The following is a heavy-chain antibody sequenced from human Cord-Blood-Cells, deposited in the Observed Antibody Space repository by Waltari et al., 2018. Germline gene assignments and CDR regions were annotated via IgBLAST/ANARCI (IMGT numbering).Heavy chain of an antibody. D-gene: IGHD1-7*01. Sequence: EVQLVQSGAAVKKPGESPKISCKGSGYSVTSSWIGCVRQMPGTGLEWMGIIYPGDSDTRYSPSFHGQVTISADKSISTACLQWSSLKASDTAMYYCARHWFSWNYAFDIWGQGTMVTVSS. J-gene: IGHJ3*02. CDR1: GYSVTSSW. CDR2: IYPGDSDT. V-gene: IGHV5-51*01. CDR3: ARHWFSWNYAFDI.